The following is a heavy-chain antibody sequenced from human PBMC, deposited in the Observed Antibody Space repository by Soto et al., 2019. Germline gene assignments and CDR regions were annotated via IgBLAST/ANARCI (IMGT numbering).Heavy chain of an antibody. CDR1: GFTFSSYG. CDR2: IWYDGSNK. Sequence: TGGSLRLSCAASGFTFSSYGMHWVRQAPGKGLEWVAVIWYDGSNKYYADSVKGRFTISRDNSKNTLYLQMNSLRAEDTAVYYCARPYGDYQYYYYYGMDVWGQGTTVTVSS. V-gene: IGHV3-33*01. J-gene: IGHJ6*02. D-gene: IGHD4-17*01. CDR3: ARPYGDYQYYYYYGMDV.